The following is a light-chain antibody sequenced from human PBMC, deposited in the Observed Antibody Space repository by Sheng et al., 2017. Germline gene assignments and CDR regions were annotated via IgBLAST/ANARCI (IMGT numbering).Light chain of an antibody. V-gene: IGKV1-39*01. Sequence: DIQMTQSPSSLSASVGDRVTITCRASQSISTFLNWYQYKPGKVPKLLIYAASSLQSGVPSRFXGSGSGTDFTLTISNLQPEDFATYYCQQNKRTPGTFGQGTQVEIK. CDR2: AAS. J-gene: IGKJ1*01. CDR3: QQNKRTPGT. CDR1: QSISTF.